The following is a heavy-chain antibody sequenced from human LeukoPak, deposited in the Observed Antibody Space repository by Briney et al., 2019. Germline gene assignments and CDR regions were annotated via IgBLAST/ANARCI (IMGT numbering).Heavy chain of an antibody. Sequence: SETLSLTCAVYGGSFSGYYWSWIRQPPGKGLEWIGYIYDTGGTSNHNPSLKRRVSISVDTSKSQFTLNLGFVTAADTAVYYCARGTQVRDGYNYGYYYGMDVWGQGITVTVSS. CDR3: ARGTQVRDGYNYGYYYGMDV. V-gene: IGHV4-34*11. J-gene: IGHJ6*02. D-gene: IGHD5-24*01. CDR1: GGSFSGYY. CDR2: IYDTGGTS.